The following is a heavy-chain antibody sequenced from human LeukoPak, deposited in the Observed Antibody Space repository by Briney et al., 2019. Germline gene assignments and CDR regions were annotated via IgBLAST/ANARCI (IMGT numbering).Heavy chain of an antibody. D-gene: IGHD6-19*01. CDR1: GGSISSSSYY. CDR3: ARVRLGRGLDY. V-gene: IGHV4-39*07. Sequence: PSETLSLTCTVSGGSISSSSYYWGWIRQPSGKGLEWIGSIYYSGSTYYSPSLKSRVTMSVDTSTNQFSLKLSSVTAADTAMYYCARVRLGRGLDYWGQGTLVTVSS. J-gene: IGHJ4*02. CDR2: IYYSGST.